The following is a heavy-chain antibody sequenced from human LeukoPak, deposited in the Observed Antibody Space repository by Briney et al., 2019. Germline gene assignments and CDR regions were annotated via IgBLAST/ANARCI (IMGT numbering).Heavy chain of an antibody. D-gene: IGHD6-13*01. CDR1: GFTFSDYN. V-gene: IGHV3-48*01. J-gene: IGHJ4*02. CDR2: IDISGGTI. Sequence: PGGSLRLSCAASGFTFSDYNMNWVRQAPGKGLEWVSYIDISGGTIYYADSVKGRFTISRDNAKNSLYLQMNSPRAEDTAVYYCARDLLAAITNTRGFDYWGQGTLVTVSS. CDR3: ARDLLAAITNTRGFDY.